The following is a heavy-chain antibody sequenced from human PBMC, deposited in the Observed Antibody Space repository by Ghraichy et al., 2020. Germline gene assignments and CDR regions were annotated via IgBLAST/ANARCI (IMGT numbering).Heavy chain of an antibody. CDR2: INHSGST. J-gene: IGHJ4*02. D-gene: IGHD6-13*01. CDR1: GGSFSGYY. CDR3: ARFNLLGQQLASDY. V-gene: IGHV4-34*01. Sequence: SETLSLTCAVYGGSFSGYYWSWIRQPPGKGLEWIGEINHSGSTNYNPSLKSRVTISVDTSKNQFSLKLSSVTAADTAVYYCARFNLLGQQLASDYWGQGTLVPVSS.